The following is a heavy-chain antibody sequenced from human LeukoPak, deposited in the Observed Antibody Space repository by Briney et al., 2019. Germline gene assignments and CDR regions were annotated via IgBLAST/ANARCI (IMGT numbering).Heavy chain of an antibody. D-gene: IGHD1-7*01. Sequence: GGSLRLSCAASGFTFSSYSMNWVRQAPGKGLEWVSYISSSSSTIYYADSVKGRFTISRDNAKNSLYLQMNSLRAEDTAVYYCARDGRTTGIDAFDIWGQGTMVTVSS. CDR2: ISSSSSTI. CDR3: ARDGRTTGIDAFDI. J-gene: IGHJ3*02. CDR1: GFTFSSYS. V-gene: IGHV3-48*04.